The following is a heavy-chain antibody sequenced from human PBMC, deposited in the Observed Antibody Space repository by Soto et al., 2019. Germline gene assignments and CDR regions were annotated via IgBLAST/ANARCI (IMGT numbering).Heavy chain of an antibody. V-gene: IGHV3-21*02. J-gene: IGHJ6*02. D-gene: IGHD6-13*01. CDR3: AGETYSYSMNVGIMDV. Sequence: EVQLVESGGGLVKPGGSLTLSCAASGFTFSAYTMNWVRQAPGKGLEGISSSDSGSKFMFYADSVTGRCTVSRDNAKNALYSQIYCLRADDTRVYYCAGETYSYSMNVGIMDVWGQGTTVTVSS. CDR1: GFTFSAYT. CDR2: SDSGSKFM.